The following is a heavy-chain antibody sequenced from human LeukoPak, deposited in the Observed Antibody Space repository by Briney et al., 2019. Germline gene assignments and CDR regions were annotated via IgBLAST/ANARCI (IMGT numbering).Heavy chain of an antibody. J-gene: IGHJ4*02. V-gene: IGHV1-2*02. CDR1: GYTFTDFY. CDR2: INSKSGDT. CDR3: ARDTVRQNIGTIHHDY. Sequence: ASVTVSCTASGYTFTDFYMHWVRQAPGQGLEWMGWINSKSGDTDYARKFQGRVTMTRDTSISTSYMELRRLRSDDTAVYYCARDTVRQNIGTIHHDYWGQGTLVTVSS. D-gene: IGHD4-11*01.